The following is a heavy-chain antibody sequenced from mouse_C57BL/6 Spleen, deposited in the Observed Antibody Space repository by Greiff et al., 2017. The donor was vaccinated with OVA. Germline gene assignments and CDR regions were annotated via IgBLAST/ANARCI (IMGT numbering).Heavy chain of an antibody. CDR1: GYTFTDYE. Sequence: QVQLQQPGAELVRPGASVTLSCKASGYTFTDYEMHWVKQTPVHGLEWIGAIDPETGGTAYNQKFKGKAILTADKSSSTAYMELRSLTSEDSAVYYCTRSETAYWGQGTTLTVSS. CDR2: IDPETGGT. V-gene: IGHV1-15*01. CDR3: TRSETAY. D-gene: IGHD6-2*01. J-gene: IGHJ2*01.